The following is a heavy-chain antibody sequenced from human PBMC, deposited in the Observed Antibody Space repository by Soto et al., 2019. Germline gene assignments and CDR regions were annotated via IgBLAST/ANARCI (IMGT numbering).Heavy chain of an antibody. CDR1: GFTFSSYA. CDR3: AKENGYSSSWFEFDY. CDR2: ISGSGGST. V-gene: IGHV3-23*01. J-gene: IGHJ4*02. D-gene: IGHD6-13*01. Sequence: EVQLLESGGGLVQPGGSLRLSCAASGFTFSSYAMSWVRQAPGKGLEWVSAISGSGGSTYYADSVKGRFTISRDNSNNTVYLQMNSLRAEDTGVYYCAKENGYSSSWFEFDYWGQGTLVTVSS.